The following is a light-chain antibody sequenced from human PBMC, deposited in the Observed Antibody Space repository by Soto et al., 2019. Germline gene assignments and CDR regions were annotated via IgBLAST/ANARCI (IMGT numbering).Light chain of an antibody. CDR2: GAS. J-gene: IGKJ1*01. V-gene: IGKV3-11*01. Sequence: EIVLTQSPSTLCLYPGERATLSCRASQSVSRNLAWYQQKPGQAPRLLIYGASSRATGIPDRFSGSGSGTEFTLTISSLQPEDFASYYCLQDYGDSWTFGQGTKV. CDR1: QSVSRN. CDR3: LQDYGDSWT.